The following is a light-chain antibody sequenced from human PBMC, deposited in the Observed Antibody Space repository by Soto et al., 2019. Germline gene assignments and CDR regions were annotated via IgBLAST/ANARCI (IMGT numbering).Light chain of an antibody. CDR3: QQYRSSPLT. CDR2: GAS. CDR1: QSVSSSY. J-gene: IGKJ4*01. V-gene: IGKV3-20*01. Sequence: EIVLTQSPGTLALSPGERATLSCRASQSVSSSYLAWYHQKPGQAPRLVIYGASSRATGIPDRFSGSGSGTDFTLTISRLEPEDFAVYYFQQYRSSPLTFGGGTQVDI.